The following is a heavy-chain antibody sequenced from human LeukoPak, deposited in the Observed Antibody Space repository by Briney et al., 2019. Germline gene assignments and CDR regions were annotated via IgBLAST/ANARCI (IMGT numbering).Heavy chain of an antibody. CDR3: ARRQTHRRGYSYGTKNWFDP. D-gene: IGHD5-18*01. V-gene: IGHV4-34*01. CDR1: GGSFSGYC. J-gene: IGHJ5*02. Sequence: PSETLSLTCAVYGGSFSGYCWSWIRQPPGKWLDLIGEINHSGSNNYNPSLKSRVTISVDTSKTQFSLKLSSVTAADTAVYYCARRQTHRRGYSYGTKNWFDPWGQGTLVTVSS. CDR2: INHSGSN.